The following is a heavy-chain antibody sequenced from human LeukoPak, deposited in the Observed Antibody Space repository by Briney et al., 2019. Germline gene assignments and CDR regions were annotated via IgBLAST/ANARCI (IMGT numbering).Heavy chain of an antibody. J-gene: IGHJ5*02. D-gene: IGHD2-15*01. Sequence: SVNVSCKASGATFTSYTISWVRQAPGQGLEWMGRIIPILGIGTYAQKFQGRVTITAAKSTSTAYMELSSLRSEDTAVYYCASRYCSGGSCWEAMWFDPWGQGTLVTVSS. V-gene: IGHV1-69*02. CDR3: ASRYCSGGSCWEAMWFDP. CDR1: GATFTSYT. CDR2: IIPILGIG.